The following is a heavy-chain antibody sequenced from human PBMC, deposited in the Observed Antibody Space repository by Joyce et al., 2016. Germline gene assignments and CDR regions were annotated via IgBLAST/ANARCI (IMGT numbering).Heavy chain of an antibody. V-gene: IGHV3-7*03. CDR1: GFSVSNYW. CDR2: IRQDGGEK. D-gene: IGHD3-10*01. Sequence: EVQLVESGGGLVQPGGSLRLSCVASGFSVSNYWMGWVREAPGKGLEGVVNIRQDGGEKDYVDCVAGRFTNSRDNAKNSIYLQMDSLRADETAVYYCVRDGQRGWHFDHWGQGTLVTVSS. CDR3: VRDGQRGWHFDH. J-gene: IGHJ4*02.